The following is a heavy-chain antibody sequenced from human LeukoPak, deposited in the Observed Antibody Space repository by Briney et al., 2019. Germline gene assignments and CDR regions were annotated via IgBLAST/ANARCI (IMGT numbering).Heavy chain of an antibody. D-gene: IGHD3-16*01. CDR1: GFTFSNFA. Sequence: PGGSLRLSCAVSGFTFSNFAMTWVRQAPGKGLEWVSAIYSGGSTYYADSVKGRFTISRDNSKNTLYLQMNSLRVEDTAVYYCARSGDTVLGAFDVWGRGTMVTVSS. J-gene: IGHJ3*01. CDR3: ARSGDTVLGAFDV. CDR2: IYSGGST. V-gene: IGHV3-66*01.